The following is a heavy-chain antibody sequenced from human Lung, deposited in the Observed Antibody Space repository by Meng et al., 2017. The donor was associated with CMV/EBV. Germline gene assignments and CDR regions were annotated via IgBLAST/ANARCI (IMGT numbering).Heavy chain of an antibody. CDR1: GFPFRSYA. D-gene: IGHD5-18*01. CDR2: ISGSAGNT. CDR3: AREEAMVGYYTNWFDA. Sequence: GGSLRLSCAASGFPFRSYAMSWVRQAPGKGLEWVSSISGSAGNTYYADSVKGRFTISRDNSGDTLYMQMSSLRAEDTAVYYCAREEAMVGYYTNWFDAWGQGALVTVSS. J-gene: IGHJ5*02. V-gene: IGHV3-23*01.